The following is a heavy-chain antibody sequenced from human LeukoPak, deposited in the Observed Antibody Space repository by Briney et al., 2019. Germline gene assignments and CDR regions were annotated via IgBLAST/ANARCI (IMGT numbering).Heavy chain of an antibody. D-gene: IGHD2-15*01. CDR3: DRDCSGGSCYGAFDI. V-gene: IGHV4-30-4*01. CDR1: GASIRSGDYY. Sequence: SQTLSLTCTVSGASIRSGDYYWSWIRQPPGKGLEWIGYIYDSGSTYYNPSLKSRITISVDTSENRFSLKLSSVTATDTAVYYCDRDCSGGSCYGAFDIWGQGTMVTVSS. CDR2: IYDSGST. J-gene: IGHJ3*02.